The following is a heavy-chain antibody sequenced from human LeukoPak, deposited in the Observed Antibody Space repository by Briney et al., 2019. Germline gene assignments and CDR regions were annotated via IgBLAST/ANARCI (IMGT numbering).Heavy chain of an antibody. J-gene: IGHJ4*02. D-gene: IGHD4-23*01. CDR1: GGSISSYY. Sequence: SETLSLTCTVSGGSISSYYWSWIRQPPGKGLEWLGYIYYSGSTNYNPSLKSRVTISVDTSKNQFSLKLSSVTAADTAVYYCARATDDYGGSVDYWGQGTLVTVSS. V-gene: IGHV4-59*01. CDR2: IYYSGST. CDR3: ARATDDYGGSVDY.